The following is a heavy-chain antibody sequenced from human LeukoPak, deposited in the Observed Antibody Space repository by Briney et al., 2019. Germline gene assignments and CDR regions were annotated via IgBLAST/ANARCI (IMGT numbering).Heavy chain of an antibody. CDR1: GGSFSGYY. V-gene: IGHV4-34*01. Sequence: SETLSLTCAVYGGSFSGYYWSWIRQPPGKGLERIGEINHSGSTNYNPSLKSRVTISVDTSKNQFSLKLSSVTAADTAVYYCARGGKITMVRGVNPFGTYRNWFDPWGQGTLVTVSS. CDR3: ARGGKITMVRGVNPFGTYRNWFDP. J-gene: IGHJ5*02. D-gene: IGHD3-10*01. CDR2: INHSGST.